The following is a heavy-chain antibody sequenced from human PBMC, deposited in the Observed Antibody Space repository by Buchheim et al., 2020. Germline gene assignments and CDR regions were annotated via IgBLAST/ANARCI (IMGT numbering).Heavy chain of an antibody. CDR2: INHSGST. J-gene: IGHJ6*02. D-gene: IGHD3-16*01. CDR1: GGSFSGYY. V-gene: IGHV4-34*01. CDR3: ARGCGYDDYVWGAYEGMDV. Sequence: QVQLQQWGAGLLKPSETLSLTCAVYGGSFSGYYWSWIRQPPGKGLEWIGEINHSGSTNYNPSLKSRVTISVDTSKNQFSLQLSSVTAADTAVYYCARGCGYDDYVWGAYEGMDVWGQGTT.